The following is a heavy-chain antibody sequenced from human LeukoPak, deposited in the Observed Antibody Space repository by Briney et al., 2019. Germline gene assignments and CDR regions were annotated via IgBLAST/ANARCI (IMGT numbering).Heavy chain of an antibody. CDR3: ARRTSNIVVVPAASQGDAFDI. V-gene: IGHV4-34*01. Sequence: SETLSLTCAVYGGSFSGYYWSWIRQPPGKGLEWIGEINHSGSTNYNPSLKSRVTISVDTSKNQFSLKLSSVTAADTAVYYCARRTSNIVVVPAASQGDAFDIWGQGTMVTVSS. CDR1: GGSFSGYY. D-gene: IGHD2-2*01. CDR2: INHSGST. J-gene: IGHJ3*02.